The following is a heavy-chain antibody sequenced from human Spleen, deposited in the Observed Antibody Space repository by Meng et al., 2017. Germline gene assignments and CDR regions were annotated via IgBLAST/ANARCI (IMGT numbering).Heavy chain of an antibody. CDR2: ISISSSYI. CDR3: ARETDGYNFLDAFDI. CDR1: GFTFSSYS. Sequence: GGSLRLSCAASGFTFSSYSMNWVRQAPGKGLEWVSSISISSSYIYYADSVTSRFTISRDNAKNSLYLQMNSLRAEDTAVYYCARETDGYNFLDAFDIWGQGTMVTVSS. D-gene: IGHD5-24*01. J-gene: IGHJ3*02. V-gene: IGHV3-21*01.